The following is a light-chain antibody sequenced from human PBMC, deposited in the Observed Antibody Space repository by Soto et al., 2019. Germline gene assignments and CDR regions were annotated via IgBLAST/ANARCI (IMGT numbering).Light chain of an antibody. J-gene: IGLJ2*01. CDR1: SSNIGSNY. CDR2: EP. V-gene: IGLV1-47*01. CDR3: SSYATSGTNVI. Sequence: QSVLTQPPSASGTPGQRVTISCSGSSSNIGSNYVYWYQQLSREPHRPSGVSDRFSGSKSGNTASLTISALQAEDEAVYYCSSYATSGTNVIFGGGTKVTVL.